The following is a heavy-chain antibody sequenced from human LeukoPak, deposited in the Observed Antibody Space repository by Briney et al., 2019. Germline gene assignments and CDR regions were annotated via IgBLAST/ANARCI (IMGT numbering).Heavy chain of an antibody. CDR2: ISGSGGST. J-gene: IGHJ4*02. D-gene: IGHD3-3*01. V-gene: IGHV3-23*01. CDR1: GFTFSSYA. CDR3: AKDGTDYGFWSGYLLPYYFDY. Sequence: GGSLRLSCAASGFTFSSYAMSWVRQAPGKGLEWVSAISGSGGSTYYADSVKGRFTISRDNSKNTLYLQMNSLRAEDTAVYYCAKDGTDYGFWSGYLLPYYFDYWGQGTLVTVSS.